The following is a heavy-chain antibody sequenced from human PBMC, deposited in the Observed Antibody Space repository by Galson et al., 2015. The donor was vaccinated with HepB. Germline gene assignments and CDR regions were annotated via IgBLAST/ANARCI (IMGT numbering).Heavy chain of an antibody. CDR1: GFTFSDYY. CDR3: ARMGHNWNFGV. J-gene: IGHJ4*02. V-gene: IGHV3-11*06. CDR2: ISSSSSYT. D-gene: IGHD1-7*01. Sequence: SLRLSCAASGFTFSDYYMSWIRQAPGKGLEWVSYISSSSSYTNYADSVKGRFTISRDNAKNSLYLQMNSLRAEDTAVYYCARMGHNWNFGVWGQGTLVTVSS.